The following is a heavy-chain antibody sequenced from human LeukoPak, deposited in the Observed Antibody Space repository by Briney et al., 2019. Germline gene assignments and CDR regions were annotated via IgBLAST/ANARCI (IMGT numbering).Heavy chain of an antibody. J-gene: IGHJ4*02. D-gene: IGHD3-22*01. V-gene: IGHV5-51*01. CDR2: IYSGDSDT. Sequence: GESLQISCKGSGYSFTSYWICWVRQMPGKGLEWMGIIYSGDSDTRYSPSFQGQVTISADKSISTAYLQWSSLKASDTAMYYCARRRGYYDSSDYYFDYWGQGTLVTVSS. CDR1: GYSFTSYW. CDR3: ARRRGYYDSSDYYFDY.